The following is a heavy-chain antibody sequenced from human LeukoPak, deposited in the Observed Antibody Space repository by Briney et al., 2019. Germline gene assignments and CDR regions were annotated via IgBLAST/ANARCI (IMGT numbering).Heavy chain of an antibody. CDR3: ARDTAWFGELLPFDY. V-gene: IGHV3-20*04. CDR1: GFTFDDYG. J-gene: IGHJ4*02. CDR2: INWNGGST. Sequence: GGSLRLSCAASGFTFDDYGMSWVRQAPGKGLEWVSGINWNGGSTGYADSVKGRFTISRDNAKNSLYLQMNSLRAEDTALYYCARDTAWFGELLPFDYWGQGTLVTVSS. D-gene: IGHD3-10*01.